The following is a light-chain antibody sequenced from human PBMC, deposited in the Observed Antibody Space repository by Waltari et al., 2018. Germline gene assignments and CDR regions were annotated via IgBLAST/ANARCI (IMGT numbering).Light chain of an antibody. Sequence: EIVLTQSPATLSLSPGERATLSCRASQSVSSYLAWYQQKPGQAPRLLIYDASTRATGTRASVSGCGSETDLTLTISSLEPEDFAVYYCQKRSNWPTFGQGTRLEIK. CDR2: DAS. CDR1: QSVSSY. CDR3: QKRSNWPT. J-gene: IGKJ2*01. V-gene: IGKV3-11*01.